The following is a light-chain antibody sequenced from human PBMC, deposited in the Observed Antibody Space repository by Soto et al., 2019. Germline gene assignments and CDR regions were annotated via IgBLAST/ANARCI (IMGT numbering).Light chain of an antibody. CDR1: QSISTW. V-gene: IGKV1-5*03. J-gene: IGKJ1*01. Sequence: DIQMTQSPSTLSASVGDRVTITCRASQSISTWLAWYQQKPGKAPKFLIYNASSLESGVPSRFIGSGSGTEFTLTISSLQPDDFATYYCQQYSSYWTFGQGTKVEIK. CDR3: QQYSSYWT. CDR2: NAS.